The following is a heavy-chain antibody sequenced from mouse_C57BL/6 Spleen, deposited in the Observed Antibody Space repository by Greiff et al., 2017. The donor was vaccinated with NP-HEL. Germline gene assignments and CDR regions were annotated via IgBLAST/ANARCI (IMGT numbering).Heavy chain of an antibody. D-gene: IGHD1-1*01. Sequence: QVQLKQSGPELVKPGASVKLSCKASGYTFTSYDINWVKQRPGQGLEWIGWIYPRDGSTKYNEKFKGKATLTVDTSSSTAYMELHSLTSDDSAVYFCARGITTVVATGYFDYWGQGTTLTVSS. V-gene: IGHV1-85*01. J-gene: IGHJ2*01. CDR1: GYTFTSYD. CDR3: ARGITTVVATGYFDY. CDR2: IYPRDGST.